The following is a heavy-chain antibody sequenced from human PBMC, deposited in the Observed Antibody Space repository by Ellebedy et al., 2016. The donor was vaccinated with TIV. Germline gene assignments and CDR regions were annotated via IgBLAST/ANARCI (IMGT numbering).Heavy chain of an antibody. D-gene: IGHD3-22*01. Sequence: GGSLRLSXAASGFTFSSYGMHWVRQAPGKGLEWVAVISYDGSNKYYADSVKGRFTISRDNSKNTLYLQMNSLRAEDTAVYYCAKCYYDSSGYLTHDYYYYYGMDVWGQGTTVTVSS. CDR3: AKCYYDSSGYLTHDYYYYYGMDV. V-gene: IGHV3-30*18. CDR2: ISYDGSNK. CDR1: GFTFSSYG. J-gene: IGHJ6*02.